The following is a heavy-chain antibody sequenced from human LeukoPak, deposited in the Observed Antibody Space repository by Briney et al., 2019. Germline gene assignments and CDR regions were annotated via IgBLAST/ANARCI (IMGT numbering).Heavy chain of an antibody. CDR3: ARDSYENSFDY. V-gene: IGHV3-30*15. CDR1: GFTFSGHA. Sequence: GRSLRLSCAASGFTFSGHAMDWVRQAPGKGLEWLGVISYDGSNQYYADSVKGRFTISRDNSKDTLYLQMSSLRAEDTAVYYCARDSYENSFDYWGQGTLVTVSS. CDR2: ISYDGSNQ. J-gene: IGHJ4*02. D-gene: IGHD3-22*01.